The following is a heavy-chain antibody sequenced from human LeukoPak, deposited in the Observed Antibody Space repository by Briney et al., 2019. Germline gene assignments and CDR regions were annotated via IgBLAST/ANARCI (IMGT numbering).Heavy chain of an antibody. CDR2: INHGGST. CDR1: GGSLSAYY. V-gene: IGHV4-34*01. Sequence: SETLSLTCAVYGGSLSAYYWTWIRQPPGKGLEWIGEINHGGSTNYNPSLKSRVTISIDTSKNQFSLKLSSVTAADTAVYYCARYLDYGGNSRVFQHWGQGTLVTVSS. J-gene: IGHJ1*01. CDR3: ARYLDYGGNSRVFQH. D-gene: IGHD4-23*01.